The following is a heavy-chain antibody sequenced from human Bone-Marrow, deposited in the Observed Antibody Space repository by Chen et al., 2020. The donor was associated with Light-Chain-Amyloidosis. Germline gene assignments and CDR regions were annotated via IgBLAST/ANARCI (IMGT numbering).Heavy chain of an antibody. CDR3: ARRRDGYNFDY. J-gene: IGHJ4*02. D-gene: IGHD5-12*01. V-gene: IGHV5-51*01. Sequence: EVQLEQSGPEVKKPGESLQISCTGSGSTFPNYWIGWVRQMPGKGLEWMGVIYPDDSDARYSPSFEGQVTISADKSITTAYLQWRSLKASDTAMYYCARRRDGYNFDYWGQGTLVTVSS. CDR1: GSTFPNYW. CDR2: IYPDDSDA.